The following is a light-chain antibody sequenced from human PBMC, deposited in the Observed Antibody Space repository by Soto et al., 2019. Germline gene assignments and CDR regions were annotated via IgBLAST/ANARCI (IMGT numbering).Light chain of an antibody. V-gene: IGKV3-15*01. CDR3: QQYNNWPRT. J-gene: IGKJ1*01. Sequence: EIVMTQSPATLPVSPGERATLSCRASQSVSSNLAWYQQKPGQAPRLLIYGASTRATGIPARFSGSGSGTEFTLTISSLQSEDFAVYYCQQYNNWPRTFGQGDQGGYQ. CDR2: GAS. CDR1: QSVSSN.